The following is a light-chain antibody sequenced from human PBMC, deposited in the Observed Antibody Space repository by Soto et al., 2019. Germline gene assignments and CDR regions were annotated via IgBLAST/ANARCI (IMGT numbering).Light chain of an antibody. V-gene: IGLV1-44*01. Sequence: LTQPPSVSGTPGQTVTISCSGSTSNIGSNPVNWYQQLPGTAPRLLISTNNQRPSGVPDRFSGSRSGTSASLAISGLQSEDEADYYCAAWDDRLNGPSYVFGTGTKVTVL. CDR1: TSNIGSNP. J-gene: IGLJ1*01. CDR2: TNN. CDR3: AAWDDRLNGPSYV.